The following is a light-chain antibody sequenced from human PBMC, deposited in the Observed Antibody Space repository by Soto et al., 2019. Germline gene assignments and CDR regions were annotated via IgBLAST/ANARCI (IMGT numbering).Light chain of an antibody. CDR3: QQVNVYPST. Sequence: IQLTQSPSSLSASVGDRVTITCRASQGISSYLGWYQQKPGKAPNLLIYDASTLHSGVPSRFSGGGSGTDVTLTISSPQPEDFATYYCQQVNVYPSTFGGGTKVEIK. V-gene: IGKV1-9*01. CDR2: DAS. CDR1: QGISSY. J-gene: IGKJ4*01.